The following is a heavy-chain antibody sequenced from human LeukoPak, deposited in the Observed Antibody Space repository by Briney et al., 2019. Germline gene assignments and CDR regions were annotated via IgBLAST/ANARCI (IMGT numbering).Heavy chain of an antibody. CDR2: INHSGST. Sequence: SETLSLTCTVSGGSISSYYWSWIRQPPGKGLEWIGEINHSGSTNYNPSLKSRVTISVDTSKNQFSLKLGSVTAADTAVYYCARIPPLGAAAAPGYYYYYGMDVWGQGTTVTVSS. CDR3: ARIPPLGAAAAPGYYYYYGMDV. J-gene: IGHJ6*02. D-gene: IGHD6-13*01. CDR1: GGSISSYY. V-gene: IGHV4-34*01.